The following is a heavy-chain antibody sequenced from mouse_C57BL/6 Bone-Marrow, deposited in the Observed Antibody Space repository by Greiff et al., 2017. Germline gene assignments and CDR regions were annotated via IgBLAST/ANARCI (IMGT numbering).Heavy chain of an antibody. CDR2: IDPNRGGT. CDR1: GYTFTSYW. Sequence: QVQLQQPGAELVKPGASVKLSCKASGYTFTSYWMHWVKQRPGRGLEWIGRIDPNRGGTKYNEKFKSKATLTVDKPSSTAYMQLSSLTSEDSAVYYCARSLNYYGSSYVPYYWGQGTTLTVSS. D-gene: IGHD1-1*01. J-gene: IGHJ2*01. CDR3: ARSLNYYGSSYVPYY. V-gene: IGHV1-72*01.